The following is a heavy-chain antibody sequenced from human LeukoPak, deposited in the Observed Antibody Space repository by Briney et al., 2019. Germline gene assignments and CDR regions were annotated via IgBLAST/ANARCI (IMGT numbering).Heavy chain of an antibody. CDR2: IIPIFGTA. CDR3: ARDPVRGWPSAEYFQH. D-gene: IGHD6-19*01. J-gene: IGHJ1*01. Sequence: LVQSGAEVKKPGSLVKVSCKASGGTFSSYAISWVRQAPGQGLEWMGGIIPIFGTANCAQKIQGRATITTDEATSTAYMELSSLRSEDTAVYYCARDPVRGWPSAEYFQHWGQGTLVTVSS. CDR1: GGTFSSYA. V-gene: IGHV1-69*05.